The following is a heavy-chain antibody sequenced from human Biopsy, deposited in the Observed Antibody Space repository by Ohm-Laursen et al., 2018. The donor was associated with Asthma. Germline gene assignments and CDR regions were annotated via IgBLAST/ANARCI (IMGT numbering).Heavy chain of an antibody. CDR2: ISFDGSNK. CDR1: GSTFSNYG. Sequence: SLRLSCAASGSTFSNYGMHWVRQAPGKGLEWVAVISFDGSNKDFADSVKGRFTISRDNSRNTLHLEMNSLRAEDTAVYFCAKEVFPGWELRRGPDSWGQGTLVTVSS. CDR3: AKEVFPGWELRRGPDS. D-gene: IGHD1-26*01. V-gene: IGHV3-30*18. J-gene: IGHJ4*02.